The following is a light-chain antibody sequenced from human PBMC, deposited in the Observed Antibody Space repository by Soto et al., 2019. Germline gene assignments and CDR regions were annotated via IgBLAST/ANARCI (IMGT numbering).Light chain of an antibody. CDR3: QQYGDRPRT. Sequence: EVVLTQSPATLSVSPGDRATLSCRASQDIGSAVAWYHQRSGQAPRLLIFDASIRVPTTPARFSGSVSGTEFTHTIGSLESEDLAVYFCQQYGDRPRTFGQGANVDI. J-gene: IGKJ1*01. CDR1: QDIGSA. CDR2: DAS. V-gene: IGKV3-15*01.